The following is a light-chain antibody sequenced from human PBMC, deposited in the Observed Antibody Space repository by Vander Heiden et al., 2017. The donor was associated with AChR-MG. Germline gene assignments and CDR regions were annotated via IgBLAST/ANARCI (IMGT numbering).Light chain of an antibody. Sequence: DIQMTQSPSSLSASVGDRVTITCQASQAISNYLNWYQQKPGKAPKLLIYDASKWETGIPSRFSGSGSGTDFTVTISSLQPEDIATYYCQQYETRPITFGQGTRLDIK. CDR3: QQYETRPIT. CDR2: DAS. J-gene: IGKJ5*01. CDR1: QAISNY. V-gene: IGKV1-33*01.